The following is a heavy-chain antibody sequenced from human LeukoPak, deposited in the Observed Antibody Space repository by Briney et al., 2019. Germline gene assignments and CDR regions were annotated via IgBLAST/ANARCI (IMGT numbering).Heavy chain of an antibody. CDR1: GFTFSRYW. D-gene: IGHD3-3*01. J-gene: IGHJ6*03. CDR3: ARRANDFWSGYYYYYYMDV. Sequence: GALRLSCVASGFTFSRYWMHWVRQAPGKGLVWVSRINSDGRSTNYADSVKGRFSISRDNAENTLYLQMNSLRAEDTAVYYCARRANDFWSGYYYYYYMDVWGKGTTVTVSS. V-gene: IGHV3-74*01. CDR2: INSDGRST.